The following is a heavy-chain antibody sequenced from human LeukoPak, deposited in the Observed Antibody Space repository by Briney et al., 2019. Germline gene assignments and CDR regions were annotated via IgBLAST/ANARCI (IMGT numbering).Heavy chain of an antibody. CDR2: INPKRGDT. Sequence: ASVKVSYKASGYTFTGYYMHWVRQAPGQGLEWMGWINPKRGDTNYAQKFRGRVTMTRDTSISTVYMELSRLRSDDTAVYYCASGRTIFYYYMDVWGKGTTVTISS. CDR1: GYTFTGYY. CDR3: ASGRTIFYYYMDV. J-gene: IGHJ6*03. V-gene: IGHV1-2*02. D-gene: IGHD3-3*02.